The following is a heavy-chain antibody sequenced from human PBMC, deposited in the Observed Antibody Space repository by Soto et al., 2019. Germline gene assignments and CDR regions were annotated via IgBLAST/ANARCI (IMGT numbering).Heavy chain of an antibody. CDR3: ARRGDSSGVIDY. Sequence: LHISWEVSRYIFTSYWLNWVRQMPGNGLEWMGIIYPGDSDTRYNRSFQGQITISADKSINTAYLQWSSLKASDTAVYYCARRGDSSGVIDYWGQGTMVTVSS. CDR2: IYPGDSDT. V-gene: IGHV5-51*01. D-gene: IGHD6-19*01. J-gene: IGHJ4*02. CDR1: RYIFTSYW.